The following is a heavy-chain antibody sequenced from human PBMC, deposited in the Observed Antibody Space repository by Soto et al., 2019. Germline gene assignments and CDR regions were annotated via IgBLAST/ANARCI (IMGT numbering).Heavy chain of an antibody. CDR3: ARGRPSASSGSSEPSLAMDY. D-gene: IGHD1-26*01. V-gene: IGHV4-61*01. Sequence: SETLSLTCTVSGGSVRSGSYYWSWIRQPPGKGLEWIGYIYYSGSTNYNPSLKSRVTISVDTSKNQFSLKLSSVTAADTAVYYCARGRPSASSGSSEPSLAMDYWGQGTLVTVSS. J-gene: IGHJ4*02. CDR2: IYYSGST. CDR1: GGSVRSGSYY.